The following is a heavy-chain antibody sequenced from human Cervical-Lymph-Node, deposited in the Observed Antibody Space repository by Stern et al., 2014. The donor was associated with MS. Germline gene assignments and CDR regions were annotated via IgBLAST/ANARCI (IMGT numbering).Heavy chain of an antibody. CDR1: GGTFVSHS. Sequence: VQLVESGAEVKKPGSSVKVSCKVSGGTFVSHSISWVRQAPGPGLEWMGGIIPLFETPHFARRFQGRVTITTDDATNTAYMELSCLRYEDTGVYYCARGPVSAVSGMDVWGQGTMVTVSS. CDR3: ARGPVSAVSGMDV. V-gene: IGHV1-69*01. CDR2: IIPLFETP. D-gene: IGHD6-19*01. J-gene: IGHJ6*02.